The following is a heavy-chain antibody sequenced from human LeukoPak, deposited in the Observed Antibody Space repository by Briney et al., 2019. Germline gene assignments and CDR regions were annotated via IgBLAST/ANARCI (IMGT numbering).Heavy chain of an antibody. V-gene: IGHV3-11*04. J-gene: IGHJ3*02. CDR2: VSSGSSTI. CDR1: GFTFSDYY. Sequence: GGSLRLSCAASGFTFSDYYMSWIRQAPGKALEWVSYVSSGSSTIYYADSVKGRFTISRDNAKNSLYLQMNSLRAEDTAVYYCARVEGYCSGGSCYFEAFDIWGQGTMVTVSS. CDR3: ARVEGYCSGGSCYFEAFDI. D-gene: IGHD2-15*01.